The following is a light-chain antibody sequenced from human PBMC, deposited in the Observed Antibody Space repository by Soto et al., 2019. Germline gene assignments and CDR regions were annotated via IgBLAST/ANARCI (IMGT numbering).Light chain of an antibody. Sequence: DIPMTQSPSSLSASVGDRVTITCQASIDIDNYLNWYQQKPGEAPKLVIYDASILETGVPSRFSGSGSGTDFTFTISSLQPEDVATYYCQPYHNLPMYTFGQGTRLEIK. J-gene: IGKJ2*01. CDR2: DAS. CDR3: QPYHNLPMYT. CDR1: IDIDNY. V-gene: IGKV1-33*01.